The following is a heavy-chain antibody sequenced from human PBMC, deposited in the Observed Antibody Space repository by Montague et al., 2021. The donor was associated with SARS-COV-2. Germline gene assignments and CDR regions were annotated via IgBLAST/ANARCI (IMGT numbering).Heavy chain of an antibody. CDR2: MYDSGST. D-gene: IGHD3-22*01. CDR1: GGSISNGGYY. J-gene: IGHJ3*02. CDR3: ARAATITMIVVVIDAFDI. V-gene: IGHV4-31*03. Sequence: TLSLTCTVSGGSISNGGYYCSWIRQHPGKGLEWIGYMYDSGSTYYNPSLTSRVTMSLDTSKNQFSLKLSSVTAADTAVYYCARAATITMIVVVIDAFDIWGQGTMVTVSS.